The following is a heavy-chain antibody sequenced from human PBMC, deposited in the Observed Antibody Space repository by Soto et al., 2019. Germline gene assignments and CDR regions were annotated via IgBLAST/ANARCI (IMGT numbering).Heavy chain of an antibody. CDR3: ARSGTTTPPVPEQ. CDR1: GYSISSGYY. J-gene: IGHJ4*02. D-gene: IGHD1-7*01. V-gene: IGHV4-38-2*01. Sequence: ETLSPTCAVSGYSISSGYYWGWIRQPPGKGLEWIGSINHSGSTYYNPSLKSRVTISVDTSKNQFSLKLSSVTAADTAVYYCARSGTTTPPVPEQWCQGALVTVSS. CDR2: INHSGST.